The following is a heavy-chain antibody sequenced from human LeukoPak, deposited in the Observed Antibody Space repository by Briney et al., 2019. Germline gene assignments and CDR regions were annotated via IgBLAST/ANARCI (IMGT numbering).Heavy chain of an antibody. CDR1: GFTFSSYW. D-gene: IGHD1-14*01. Sequence: GGSLRLSCAASGFTFSSYWMSWVRQAPGKGLEWVANIKQDGSEKYYVDSVKGRFTISRDNAKNSLYLQMNSLRAEDTAVYYCARDAGAGGDSGYYMDVWGKGTTVTVSS. CDR3: ARDAGAGGDSGYYMDV. J-gene: IGHJ6*03. CDR2: IKQDGSEK. V-gene: IGHV3-7*01.